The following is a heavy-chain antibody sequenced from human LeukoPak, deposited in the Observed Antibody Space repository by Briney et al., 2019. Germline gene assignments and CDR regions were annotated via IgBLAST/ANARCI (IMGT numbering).Heavy chain of an antibody. CDR1: GFTFSSYA. CDR3: AREGHNWNPPDDYYYYYMDV. V-gene: IGHV3-30-3*01. Sequence: GGSLRLSCAASGFTFSSYAMHWVRQAPGKGLEWVAVISYDGSNKYYADSVKGRFTISRDNSKNTLYLQMNSLRAEDTALYHCAREGHNWNPPDDYYYYYMDVWGKGTTVTVSS. D-gene: IGHD1-20*01. CDR2: ISYDGSNK. J-gene: IGHJ6*03.